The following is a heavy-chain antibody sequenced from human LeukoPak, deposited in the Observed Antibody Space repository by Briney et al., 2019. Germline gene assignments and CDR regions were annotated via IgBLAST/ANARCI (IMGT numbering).Heavy chain of an antibody. J-gene: IGHJ5*02. CDR3: ARVGSRYYDSSGYYSNWFDP. V-gene: IGHV4-59*01. CDR1: GGSISSYY. D-gene: IGHD3-22*01. Sequence: SETLSPTCTVSGGSISSYYWSWIRQPPGKGLEWIGYIYYSGSTNYNPSLKSRVTISVDTSRNQFSLKLSSVTAADTAVYYCARVGSRYYDSSGYYSNWFDPWGQGTLATVSS. CDR2: IYYSGST.